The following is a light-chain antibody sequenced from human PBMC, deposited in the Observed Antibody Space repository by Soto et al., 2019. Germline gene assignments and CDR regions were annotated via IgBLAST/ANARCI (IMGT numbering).Light chain of an antibody. Sequence: SYDLTQPPSVSVAPGQTATISCGGNNVGSKVVHWYQQKPGQAPVLVVYDDTYRPSGIPERFSGSNSGNTATLTISRVEAGDEADYYCQVWHIGSYRVFGGGTKLTVL. CDR2: DDT. CDR3: QVWHIGSYRV. V-gene: IGLV3-21*02. CDR1: NVGSKV. J-gene: IGLJ3*02.